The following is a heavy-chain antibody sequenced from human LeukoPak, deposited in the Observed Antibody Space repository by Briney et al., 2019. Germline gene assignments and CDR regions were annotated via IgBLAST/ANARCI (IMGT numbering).Heavy chain of an antibody. J-gene: IGHJ6*03. Sequence: PGGSLRLSCAASGSTFSGSAMHWVRQASGKGLEWVGRIRSKANSYATAYAASAKGRFTISRDDSKNTAYLQMNSLKTEDTAVYYCTTQHDFWSGYSLYYYYYYMDVWGKGTTVTVSS. V-gene: IGHV3-73*01. CDR1: GSTFSGSA. CDR3: TTQHDFWSGYSLYYYYYYMDV. CDR2: IRSKANSYAT. D-gene: IGHD3-3*01.